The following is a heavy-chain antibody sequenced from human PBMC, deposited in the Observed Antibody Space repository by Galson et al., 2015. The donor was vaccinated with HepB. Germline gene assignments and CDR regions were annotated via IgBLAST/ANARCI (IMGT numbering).Heavy chain of an antibody. CDR3: ARDWAF. V-gene: IGHV1-69*04. CDR1: GGAFSSYT. J-gene: IGHJ4*02. Sequence: SVKVSCKASGGAFSSYTVSWVRQAPGQGLEWVGRIIPILGLANYTQKFQGRVMITADKSTRTAYMELSSLRSEDTAVYYCARDWAFWGQGTLVTVSS. CDR2: IIPILGLA. D-gene: IGHD3-16*01.